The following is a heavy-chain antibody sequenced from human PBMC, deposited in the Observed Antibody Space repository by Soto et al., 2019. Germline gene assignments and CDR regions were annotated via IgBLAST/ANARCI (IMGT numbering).Heavy chain of an antibody. CDR2: ISGRGGST. CDR1: GFTFSSYA. Sequence: GGSLRLSCAASGFTFSSYAMSWVRQAPGKGLEWVSAISGRGGSTYYADSVKGRFTISRDNSKNTLYLQMNGLRAEDTAVYYCAKVSFAPHEWEVASLDILATDKVGAYYYYGMDVWGQGTTVTVSS. V-gene: IGHV3-23*01. D-gene: IGHD5-12*01. J-gene: IGHJ6*02. CDR3: AKVSFAPHEWEVASLDILATDKVGAYYYYGMDV.